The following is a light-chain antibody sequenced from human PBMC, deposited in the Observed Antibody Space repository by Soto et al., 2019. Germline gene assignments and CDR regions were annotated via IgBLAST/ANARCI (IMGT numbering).Light chain of an antibody. CDR1: QSVSSN. J-gene: IGKJ5*01. Sequence: EIVMTQSPATLSVSPGERATLSCRASQSVSSNLAWYQQKPGQAPRLLIYGASTRATGIPARFSGSGSGTEFTLTISSLQSEDFAVYYCRQYSNWPPFTFGQGTRREIK. CDR2: GAS. V-gene: IGKV3-15*01. CDR3: RQYSNWPPFT.